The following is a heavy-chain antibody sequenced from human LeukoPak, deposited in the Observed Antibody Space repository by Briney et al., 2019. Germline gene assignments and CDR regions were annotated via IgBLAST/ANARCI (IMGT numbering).Heavy chain of an antibody. J-gene: IGHJ4*02. Sequence: SETLSLTCTVSGGSISSYYWSWIRQPPGKGLEWIGYIYYSGSTNYNPSLKSRVTISVDTSKNQFSLKLSSVTAADTAVYYCARGEVDCSGGSCHLRDLFDYWGQGTLVTVSS. CDR1: GGSISSYY. D-gene: IGHD2-15*01. CDR2: IYYSGST. V-gene: IGHV4-59*12. CDR3: ARGEVDCSGGSCHLRDLFDY.